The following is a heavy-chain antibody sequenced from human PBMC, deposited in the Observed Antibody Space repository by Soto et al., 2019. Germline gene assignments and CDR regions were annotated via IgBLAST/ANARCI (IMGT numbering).Heavy chain of an antibody. V-gene: IGHV4-4*07. CDR1: GGSISSYY. J-gene: IGHJ4*02. CDR3: ARSIASGSLLDY. CDR2: INTSGST. Sequence: QVQLQESGPGLVKPSETLSLTCTVSGGSISSYYWCWIRQPAGKGLEWFGRINTSGSTNYNPSLNGRVTLSVDTSKNHYSLRLSSVTAADTAVYYYARSIASGSLLDYCGQGTLVTVSS. D-gene: IGHD5-12*01.